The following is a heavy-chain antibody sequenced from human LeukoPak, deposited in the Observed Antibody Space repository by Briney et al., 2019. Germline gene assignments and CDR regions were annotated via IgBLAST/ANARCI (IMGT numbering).Heavy chain of an antibody. D-gene: IGHD1-26*01. CDR3: ARGWEDGRHFHI. V-gene: IGHV3-7*01. CDR1: GFTFSSYW. J-gene: IGHJ3*02. CDR2: IKQDGSEK. Sequence: PGGSLRLSCAASGFTFSSYWMSWVRQAPGKGLEWVANIKQDGSEKYYVDSVKGRFTISRDNAKNSLFLEMNSLRVEDTAMYYCARGWEDGRHFHIWGQGTMVTVSS.